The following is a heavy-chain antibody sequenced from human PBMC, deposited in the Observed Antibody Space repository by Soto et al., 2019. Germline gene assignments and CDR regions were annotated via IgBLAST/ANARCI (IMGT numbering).Heavy chain of an antibody. D-gene: IGHD6-19*01. CDR2: MNPNSGNT. Sequence: QVQLVQSGAEVKKPGASMKVSCKASGYTFTNYDINWVRQASGQGLEWMGWMNPNSGNTGYAQKFRGRVTMTRNTSITTAFMELNTLTSDDTAVYYCARVAQGQWLVYWGQGTLVTVSS. V-gene: IGHV1-8*01. J-gene: IGHJ4*02. CDR1: GYTFTNYD. CDR3: ARVAQGQWLVY.